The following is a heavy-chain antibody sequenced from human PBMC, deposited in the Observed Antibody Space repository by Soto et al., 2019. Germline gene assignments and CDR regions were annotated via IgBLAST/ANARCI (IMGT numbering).Heavy chain of an antibody. CDR3: ARELSQLWDGMDV. CDR1: GYTFTSYY. CDR2: INPSGGST. J-gene: IGHJ6*02. Sequence: GASVKVSCKASGYTFTSYYMHWVRQAPGQGLEWMGIINPSGGSTSYAQKFQGRVTMTRDTSTSTVYMELSSLRSEDTAVCYCARELSQLWDGMDVWGQGTTVTVSS. V-gene: IGHV1-46*01. D-gene: IGHD5-18*01.